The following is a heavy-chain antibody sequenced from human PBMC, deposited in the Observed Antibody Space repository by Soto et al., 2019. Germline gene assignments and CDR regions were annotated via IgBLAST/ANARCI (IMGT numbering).Heavy chain of an antibody. CDR2: IYPGDSDT. Sequence: PGESLKISCNGSGYSFTSYWIGWMRQMPRKGLQWMGIIYPGDSDTRYSPSLQGQVTISADKSISTAYLQWSSLKASDTAMYWCAALVGADPLDAFDIWGQGTM. J-gene: IGHJ3*02. CDR3: AALVGADPLDAFDI. D-gene: IGHD1-26*01. CDR1: GYSFTSYW. V-gene: IGHV5-51*01.